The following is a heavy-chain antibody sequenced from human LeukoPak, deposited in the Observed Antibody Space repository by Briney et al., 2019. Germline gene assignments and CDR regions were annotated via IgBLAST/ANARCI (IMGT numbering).Heavy chain of an antibody. Sequence: SETLSLTCTVSGGSISSYYWSWIRQPPGKGLEWIANIYHTGSTNYNPSLSRRVTISIETAKNQFSLKLTSVTAADTAVYYCARRGRNSSGWQDYLWGQGTLVTVSS. CDR1: GGSISSYY. CDR3: ARRGRNSSGWQDYL. V-gene: IGHV4-59*01. CDR2: IYHTGST. J-gene: IGHJ4*02. D-gene: IGHD6-25*01.